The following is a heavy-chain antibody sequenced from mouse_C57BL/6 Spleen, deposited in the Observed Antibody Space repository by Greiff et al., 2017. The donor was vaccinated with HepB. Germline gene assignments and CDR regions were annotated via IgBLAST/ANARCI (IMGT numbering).Heavy chain of an antibody. CDR3: ARRDYYGSSYLAY. V-gene: IGHV5-4*01. CDR1: GFTFSSYA. J-gene: IGHJ3*01. Sequence: EVQGVESGGGLVKPGGSLKLSCAASGFTFSSYAMSWVRQTPEKRLEWVATISDGGSYTYYPDNVKGRFTISRDNAKNNLYLQMSHLKSEDTAMYYCARRDYYGSSYLAYWGQGTLVTVSA. D-gene: IGHD1-1*01. CDR2: ISDGGSYT.